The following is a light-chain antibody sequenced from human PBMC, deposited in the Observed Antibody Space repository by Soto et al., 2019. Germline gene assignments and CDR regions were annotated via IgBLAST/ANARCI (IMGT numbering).Light chain of an antibody. CDR2: EVT. V-gene: IGLV2-8*01. CDR3: SSYAGNNKLL. Sequence: QSALTQPPSASGSPGQSVTISCTGTSSDVGAYNYVSWYQQHPGKAPKLILYEVTKRPSGVPDRFSGSKSGNTASLTVSGLQADDESDYYCSSYAGNNKLLFGGGTKLTVL. CDR1: SSDVGAYNY. J-gene: IGLJ2*01.